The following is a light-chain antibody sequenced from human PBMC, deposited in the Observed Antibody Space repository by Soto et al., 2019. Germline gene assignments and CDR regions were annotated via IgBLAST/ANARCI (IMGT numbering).Light chain of an antibody. CDR1: QSLLYDSNNKNY. V-gene: IGKV4-1*01. J-gene: IGKJ2*01. CDR2: WAS. Sequence: DIVMTQSPDSLAVSLGERATINCKSSQSLLYDSNNKNYLAWYQQTPGQPPKLLIYWASTRESGVPDRFSGSGSGTDFTLTISSRQAEDLAFYYCQQYYSTPYTFGQGTKVEI. CDR3: QQYYSTPYT.